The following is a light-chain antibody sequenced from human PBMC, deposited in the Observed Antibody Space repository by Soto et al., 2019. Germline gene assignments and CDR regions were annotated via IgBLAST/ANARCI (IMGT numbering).Light chain of an antibody. V-gene: IGKV3-20*01. CDR2: GAS. Sequence: EIELTQSPGTLSLSPGERATLSCRASQSVSSSYLAWYQQKPGQAPRFLIYGASSRATGIPDRFSGSGSGTDFTLNISRLQPEDFAVYYCQQYGNSPPTFGQGTKVDSK. J-gene: IGKJ1*01. CDR3: QQYGNSPPT. CDR1: QSVSSSY.